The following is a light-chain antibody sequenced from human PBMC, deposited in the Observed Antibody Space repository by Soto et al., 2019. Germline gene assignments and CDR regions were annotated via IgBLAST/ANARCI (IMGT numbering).Light chain of an antibody. CDR3: SSYTGSSTVVV. CDR1: SSDVGRYNH. Sequence: QSALTQPPSVSGSPGQSVTISCTGTSSDVGRYNHVSWYQQPPGTAPKLMIYDVNNRPSGVPDRFSGSKSGNTASLTISGLQAEDEADYYCSSYTGSSTVVVFGGGTKVTVL. V-gene: IGLV2-18*02. J-gene: IGLJ2*01. CDR2: DVN.